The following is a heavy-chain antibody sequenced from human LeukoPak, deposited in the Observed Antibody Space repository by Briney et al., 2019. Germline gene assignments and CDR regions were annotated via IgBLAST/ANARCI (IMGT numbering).Heavy chain of an antibody. V-gene: IGHV4-34*01. CDR3: ARLATYCSGGSCYWSHEYFQH. CDR2: INLSGST. J-gene: IGHJ1*01. D-gene: IGHD2-15*01. Sequence: SETLSLTCAVFGASFSAFYWSWSRQPPGKGLEWSGSINLSGSTNYNPSLKSRVTMSLDTSKNQFYLKMSSVTAADTAVYYCARLATYCSGGSCYWSHEYFQHWGEGTLVTVSS. CDR1: GASFSAFY.